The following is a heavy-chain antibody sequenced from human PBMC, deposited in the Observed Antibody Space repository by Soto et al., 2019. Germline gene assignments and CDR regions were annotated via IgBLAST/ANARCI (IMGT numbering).Heavy chain of an antibody. Sequence: PGGSLRLSCAASGFTFSSYGMHWVRQAPGKGLEWVAVISYDGSNKYYADSVKGRFTISRDNSKNTLYLQMNSLRAEDTAVYYCAKDAYYDFWSGYYGTGDYYYYMDVWGKGTTVTVSS. CDR1: GFTFSSYG. V-gene: IGHV3-30*18. D-gene: IGHD3-3*01. CDR2: ISYDGSNK. CDR3: AKDAYYDFWSGYYGTGDYYYYMDV. J-gene: IGHJ6*03.